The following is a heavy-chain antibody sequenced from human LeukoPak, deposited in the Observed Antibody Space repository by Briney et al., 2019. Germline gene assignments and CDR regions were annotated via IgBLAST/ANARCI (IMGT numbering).Heavy chain of an antibody. D-gene: IGHD5-18*01. V-gene: IGHV3-23*01. J-gene: IGHJ4*02. Sequence: GGSLRLSCVASGFIFRDYAMSWVRQTPAGGLEWVSSLRGDGETFYTDSVKGRFTLPRDHSRSTMYLQLSNLRVEDTAVYYCAKASWVLSADAALWGQGTLVTVSS. CDR3: AKASWVLSADAAL. CDR2: LRGDGET. CDR1: GFIFRDYA.